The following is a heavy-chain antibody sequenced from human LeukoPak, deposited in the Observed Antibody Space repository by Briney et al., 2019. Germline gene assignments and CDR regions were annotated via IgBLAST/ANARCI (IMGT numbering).Heavy chain of an antibody. CDR1: GYSISRGYH. J-gene: IGHJ3*02. Sequence: PSETLSLTCGVSGYSISRGYHWGWIRQPPGKGLEWIGYIYYSGSTNYNPSLKSRVTISVDTSKNQFSLKLSSVTAADTAVYYCARMYSSGYDAFDIWGQGTMVTVSS. D-gene: IGHD6-19*01. V-gene: IGHV4-59*01. CDR2: IYYSGST. CDR3: ARMYSSGYDAFDI.